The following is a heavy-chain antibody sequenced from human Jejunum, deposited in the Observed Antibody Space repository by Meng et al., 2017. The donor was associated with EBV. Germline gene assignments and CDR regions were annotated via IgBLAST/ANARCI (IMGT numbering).Heavy chain of an antibody. J-gene: IGHJ4*02. Sequence: LQEPGSGLVYPADTLSLTSAVFGGSLSSWVYSWPWMRQPPGKGIQWIGYLYYSGGAFYNPSLKSRVTLSVDRSKNQFSLNLSSVTAADTSVYYCARGAYFDYWGQGTLVTVSS. CDR3: ARGAYFDY. CDR1: GGSLSSWVYS. CDR2: LYYSGGA. V-gene: IGHV4-30-2*01.